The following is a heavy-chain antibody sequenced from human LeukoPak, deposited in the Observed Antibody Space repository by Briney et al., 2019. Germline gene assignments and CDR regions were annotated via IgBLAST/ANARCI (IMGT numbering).Heavy chain of an antibody. CDR3: AKGMAVTTLLGNLFDP. J-gene: IGHJ5*02. CDR1: GFTFSSYA. Sequence: PGGSLRLSCAASGFTFSSYAMSWVRQAPGKGLEWVSAISGSGGSTYYADSVKGRFTISRDNSKNTLYLQMNSLRAEDTAVYYCAKGMAVTTLLGNLFDPWGQGTLVTVSS. D-gene: IGHD4-17*01. V-gene: IGHV3-23*01. CDR2: ISGSGGST.